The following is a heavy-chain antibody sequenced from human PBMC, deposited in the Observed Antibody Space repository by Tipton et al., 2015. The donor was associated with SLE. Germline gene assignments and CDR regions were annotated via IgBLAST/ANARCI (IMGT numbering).Heavy chain of an antibody. D-gene: IGHD6-13*01. Sequence: TLSLTCAVYGGSFSGYYWSWIRQPPGKGLEWIGEINHSGSTNYNPSLKSRVTISVDTSKNQFSLKLSSVTAADTAVYYCARGPAAGRFDYWGQGTLVTVSS. V-gene: IGHV4-34*01. J-gene: IGHJ4*02. CDR3: ARGPAAGRFDY. CDR1: GGSFSGYY. CDR2: INHSGST.